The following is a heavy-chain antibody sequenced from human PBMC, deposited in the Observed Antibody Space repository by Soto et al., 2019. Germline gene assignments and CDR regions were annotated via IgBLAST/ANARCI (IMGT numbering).Heavy chain of an antibody. J-gene: IGHJ4*02. CDR1: GGSVSNSNYY. CDR2: VYYRGRS. D-gene: IGHD2-8*01. CDR3: VSQRTSVLTQAYFDY. Sequence: SETLSLTCTVSGGSVSNSNYYWGWIRQSPGKGREWIGSVYYRGRSYSKSSVKSRVTISVDTSKNQFSLNLNSVTASDTAVYYCVSQRTSVLTQAYFDYWGPGALVTVSS. V-gene: IGHV4-39*01.